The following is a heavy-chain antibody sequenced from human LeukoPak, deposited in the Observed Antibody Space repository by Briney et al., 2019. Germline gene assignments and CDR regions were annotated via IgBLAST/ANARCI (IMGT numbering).Heavy chain of an antibody. D-gene: IGHD3-3*01. J-gene: IGHJ4*02. CDR3: ARAPGKRITIFGVVIPNFYYFDY. Sequence: PSETLSLTCTVSGGSISNSSYYWGWIRPPPGKGLEWIGCIYYSGSTYYNPSLKRRVTISVDTSKNQFSLKLSSVTAADTAVYYCARAPGKRITIFGVVIPNFYYFDYWGQGALVTVSS. V-gene: IGHV4-39*07. CDR2: IYYSGST. CDR1: GGSISNSSYY.